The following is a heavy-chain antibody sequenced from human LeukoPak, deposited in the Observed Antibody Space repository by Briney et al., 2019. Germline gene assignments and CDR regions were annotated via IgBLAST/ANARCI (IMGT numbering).Heavy chain of an antibody. V-gene: IGHV3-30-3*01. CDR1: GFTFSSYT. D-gene: IGHD2-2*01. CDR3: ARVKGSSTFDY. Sequence: GGSLRLSCAASGFTFSSYTMHWVRQAPGKGLEWVAVISYDGSNKYYADSVKGRFTISRDNSKNTLYLQMNSPRAEDTAVYYCARVKGSSTFDYWGQGTLVTVSS. J-gene: IGHJ4*02. CDR2: ISYDGSNK.